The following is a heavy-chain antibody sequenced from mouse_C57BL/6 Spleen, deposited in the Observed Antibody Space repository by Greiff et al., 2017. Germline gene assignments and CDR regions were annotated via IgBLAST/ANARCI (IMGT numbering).Heavy chain of an antibody. V-gene: IGHV5-16*01. CDR1: GFTFSDYY. Sequence: EVKLVESEGGLVQPGSSMKLSCTASGFTFSDYYMAWVRQVPEKGLEWVANINYDGSSTYYLDSLKSRFIISRDNAKNILYLQMSSLKSEDTATYYCARGWYYGSTPYWYFDVWGTGTTVTVSS. D-gene: IGHD1-1*01. J-gene: IGHJ1*03. CDR2: INYDGSST. CDR3: ARGWYYGSTPYWYFDV.